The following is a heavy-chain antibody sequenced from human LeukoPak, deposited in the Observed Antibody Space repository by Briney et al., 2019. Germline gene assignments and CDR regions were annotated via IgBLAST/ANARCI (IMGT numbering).Heavy chain of an antibody. Sequence: SCKASGYTFTGNYMHWVRQAPGKGLEWVAVLSSDGVTKYFADSVKGRFTMSRDNSQNTLYLQMNSLRPEDTAVYYCARGGTSTWYGYFHHWGQGTLVTVSS. J-gene: IGHJ1*01. CDR2: LSSDGVTK. D-gene: IGHD6-13*01. V-gene: IGHV3-30-3*01. CDR1: GYTFTGNY. CDR3: ARGGTSTWYGYFHH.